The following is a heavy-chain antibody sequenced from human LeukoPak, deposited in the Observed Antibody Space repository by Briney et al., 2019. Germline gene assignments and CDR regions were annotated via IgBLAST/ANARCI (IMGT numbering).Heavy chain of an antibody. D-gene: IGHD6-19*01. V-gene: IGHV3-53*01. J-gene: IGHJ4*02. Sequence: GGSLRLSCAASGFTVSSNYMSWVRQAPGKGLEWVSVIYSGGSTYYADSVKGRSTISRDNSKDTLYLQMNSLRAEDTAIYYCAKFRADSSGWPFDYWGQGTLVTVSS. CDR1: GFTVSSNY. CDR2: IYSGGST. CDR3: AKFRADSSGWPFDY.